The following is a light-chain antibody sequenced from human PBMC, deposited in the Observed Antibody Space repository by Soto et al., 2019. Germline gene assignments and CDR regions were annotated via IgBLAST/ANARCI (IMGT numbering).Light chain of an antibody. J-gene: IGKJ4*01. Sequence: EIVMTQSPATLSVSPGERATLSCRASQSVGSNLAWYQQKPGQAPRLLIYGASTRATGIPARFSGSGSGTEFTLTISRLQPEDFAVYSCQHYGNSLTFGGGTKVEIK. CDR3: QHYGNSLT. CDR1: QSVGSN. CDR2: GAS. V-gene: IGKV3-15*01.